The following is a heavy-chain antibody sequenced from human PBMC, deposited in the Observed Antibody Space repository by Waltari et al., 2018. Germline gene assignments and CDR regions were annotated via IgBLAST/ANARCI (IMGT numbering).Heavy chain of an antibody. V-gene: IGHV3-30*01. CDR1: GFTFSSYA. Sequence: QVQLVESGGGVVQPGRSLRLSCAASGFTFSSYAMHWVRQAPGKGLEWVAVISYDGSNKDYADSVKGRFTISRDNSKNTLYLQMNSLRAEDTAVYYCARGRWLVPDYWGQGTLVTVSS. J-gene: IGHJ4*02. CDR2: ISYDGSNK. CDR3: ARGRWLVPDY. D-gene: IGHD6-19*01.